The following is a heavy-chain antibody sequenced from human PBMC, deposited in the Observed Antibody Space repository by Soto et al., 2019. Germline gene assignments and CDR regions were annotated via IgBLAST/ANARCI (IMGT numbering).Heavy chain of an antibody. V-gene: IGHV4-30-4*01. CDR2: IYYTGNT. Sequence: QVQLQESGPGLVKPSQTLSLTCTVSGASISGGDYYWTWIRQPPGKGLEWIGSIYYTGNTYSNLSLESRLSISVDPSNNQFALRLTSVTAPDTAISYCARATYDSSTYYLDYWGQGTLVTVSS. CDR1: GASISGGDYY. CDR3: ARATYDSSTYYLDY. D-gene: IGHD3-22*01. J-gene: IGHJ4*02.